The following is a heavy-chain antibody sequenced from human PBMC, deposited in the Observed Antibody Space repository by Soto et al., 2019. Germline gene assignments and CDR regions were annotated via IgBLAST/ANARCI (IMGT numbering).Heavy chain of an antibody. CDR1: GFTFSSYA. CDR3: AKDQTYDILTGSTIYYYYGMDV. D-gene: IGHD3-9*01. J-gene: IGHJ6*02. Sequence: GGSLRLSCAASGFTFSSYAMSWVRQAPGKGLEWVSAISGSGGSTYYADSVKGRFTISRDNSKNTLYLQMNSLRAEDTAVYYCAKDQTYDILTGSTIYYYYGMDVWGQGTTVTVSS. V-gene: IGHV3-23*01. CDR2: ISGSGGST.